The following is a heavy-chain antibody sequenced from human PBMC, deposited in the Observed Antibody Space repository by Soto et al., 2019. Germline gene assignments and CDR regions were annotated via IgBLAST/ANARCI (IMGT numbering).Heavy chain of an antibody. J-gene: IGHJ5*02. Sequence: ESGGGVVQPGRSLRLSCAASGFTFSSYGMHWVRQAPGKGLEWVAVIWYDGSNKYYADSVKGRFTISRDNSKNTLYLQMNSLRAEDTAVYYCARSYYDFWSGYYNWFDPWGQGTLVTVSS. D-gene: IGHD3-3*01. V-gene: IGHV3-33*01. CDR3: ARSYYDFWSGYYNWFDP. CDR2: IWYDGSNK. CDR1: GFTFSSYG.